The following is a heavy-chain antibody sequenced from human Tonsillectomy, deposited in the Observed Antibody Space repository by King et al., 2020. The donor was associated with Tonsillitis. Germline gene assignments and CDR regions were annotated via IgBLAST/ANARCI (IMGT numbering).Heavy chain of an antibody. J-gene: IGHJ6*03. D-gene: IGHD3-3*01. CDR3: AITQNYDFWSGLGGGRYYYYMDV. V-gene: IGHV4-39*01. CDR1: GDSISSSSYY. CDR2: IYYSGST. Sequence: PLQESGPGLVKPSETLSLTCTVSGDSISSSSYYGGRIRQPPGKGLEWIGSIYYSGSTYYNPSLKSRVTISVDTSKNQFSLKLSSVTAADTAVYYCAITQNYDFWSGLGGGRYYYYMDVWGNGTTVTVSS.